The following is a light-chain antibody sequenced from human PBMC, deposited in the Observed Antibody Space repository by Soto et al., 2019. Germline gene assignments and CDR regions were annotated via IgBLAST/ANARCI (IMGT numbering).Light chain of an antibody. CDR1: QSVRSSY. CDR3: QQYNNWPSLT. J-gene: IGKJ4*01. Sequence: EIVLTQSPDTLSVSPGERATLSCRASQSVRSSYLAWYQQKPGQAPRLVIHGASNRAAGIPDRFSGRGSGTDFTLTISSLQSEDFAVYYCQQYNNWPSLTFGGGTKVEIK. V-gene: IGKV3D-15*01. CDR2: GAS.